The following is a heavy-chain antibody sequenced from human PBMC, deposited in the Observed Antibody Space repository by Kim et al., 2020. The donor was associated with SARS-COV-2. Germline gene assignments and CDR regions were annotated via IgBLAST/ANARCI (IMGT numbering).Heavy chain of an antibody. Sequence: GGSLRLSCAASGFTFSSYGMHWVRQAPGKGLEWVAVISYDGSNKYYADSVKGRFTISRDNSKNTLYLQMNSLRAEDTAVYYCAKGGTGGYYSKDWGQGTLVTVSS. CDR3: AKGGTGGYYSKD. CDR1: GFTFSSYG. D-gene: IGHD3-22*01. J-gene: IGHJ4*02. CDR2: ISYDGSNK. V-gene: IGHV3-30*18.